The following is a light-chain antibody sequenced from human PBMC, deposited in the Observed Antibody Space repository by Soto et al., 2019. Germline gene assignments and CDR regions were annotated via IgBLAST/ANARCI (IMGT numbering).Light chain of an antibody. CDR2: GAS. CDR3: QQYNNWPLT. Sequence: EIVMTQSPATLSVSPGKRVILSCGASQSVGSNLAWYQQKPGQAPRLLISGASARATGFPARFSGSGSGTDFTLTIYNAQSEDFALYYCQQYNNWPLTFGQGTKVDIK. V-gene: IGKV3-15*01. CDR1: QSVGSN. J-gene: IGKJ1*01.